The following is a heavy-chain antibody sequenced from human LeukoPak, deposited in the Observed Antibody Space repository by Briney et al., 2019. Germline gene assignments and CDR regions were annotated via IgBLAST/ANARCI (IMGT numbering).Heavy chain of an antibody. D-gene: IGHD3-10*01. CDR3: AKDRKFYYVSGSFFPDN. CDR1: GFTFNSYG. Sequence: GGSLRLSCAASGFTFNSYGMHWVRQAPGKGLEWVAVISHDGSKKYYADFVKGRFTISRDNSKNTLYLHMNSLIPEDTAVYFCAKDRKFYYVSGSFFPDNWGQGTLVTVSS. V-gene: IGHV3-30*19. J-gene: IGHJ4*02. CDR2: ISHDGSKK.